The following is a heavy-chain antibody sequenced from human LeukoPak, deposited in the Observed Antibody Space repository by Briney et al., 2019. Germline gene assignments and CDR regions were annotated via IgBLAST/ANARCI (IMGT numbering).Heavy chain of an antibody. CDR3: ARDSLYYYYMDV. V-gene: IGHV3-7*01. CDR2: IKQDGTEK. Sequence: GGSLRLSCAASGFTFTTYWMSWVRQAPGKGLEWVANIKQDGTEKYYVDSVKGRFTISRDNAKNSLYLQMNSLRAEDTGVYYCARDSLYYYYMDVWGKGTTVTISS. CDR1: GFTFTTYW. J-gene: IGHJ6*03.